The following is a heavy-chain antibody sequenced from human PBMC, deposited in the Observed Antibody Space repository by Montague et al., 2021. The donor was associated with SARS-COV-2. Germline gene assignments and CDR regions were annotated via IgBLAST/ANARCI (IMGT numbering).Heavy chain of an antibody. J-gene: IGHJ6*03. Sequence: SETLSLTCAVYGGSFSDYYWSWIRQPPGKGLEWIGEINHSGSTNYNPSXXSRVTISVDTSKNQFTMKLSSVTAADTAVYYCARSLRRVVPAATGHWGENYYYYCMDVWGKGATVTVSS. V-gene: IGHV4-34*01. CDR3: ARSLRRVVPAATGHWGENYYYYCMDV. CDR1: GGSFSDYY. CDR2: INHSGST. D-gene: IGHD2-2*01.